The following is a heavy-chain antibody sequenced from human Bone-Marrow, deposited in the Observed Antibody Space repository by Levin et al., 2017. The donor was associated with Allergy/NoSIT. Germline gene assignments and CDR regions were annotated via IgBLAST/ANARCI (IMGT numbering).Heavy chain of an antibody. J-gene: IGHJ3*02. D-gene: IGHD6-19*01. Sequence: GGSLRLSCAASGFTISSNYMSWVRQAPGKGLEWVSVIYSGGSTYYADSVKGRFTISRDNSKNTLYLQMNSLRAEDTAVYYCARSLPGLRIAVAAYRWWAFDIWGQGTMVTVSS. CDR1: GFTISSNY. CDR3: ARSLPGLRIAVAAYRWWAFDI. V-gene: IGHV3-53*01. CDR2: IYSGGST.